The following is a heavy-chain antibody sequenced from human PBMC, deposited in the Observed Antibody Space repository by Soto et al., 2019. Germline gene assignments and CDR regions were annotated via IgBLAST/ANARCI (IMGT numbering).Heavy chain of an antibody. Sequence: GESLKISCKGSGYSFTSYWISWVRQMTGKGLEWMGRIDPSDSYTNYSPSFQGHVTISADKSISTAYLQWSSLKASDTAIYYCARGVLRSQNYYYYGMDVWGQGTTVTVSS. CDR2: IDPSDSYT. D-gene: IGHD2-8*01. J-gene: IGHJ6*02. V-gene: IGHV5-10-1*01. CDR3: ARGVLRSQNYYYYGMDV. CDR1: GYSFTSYW.